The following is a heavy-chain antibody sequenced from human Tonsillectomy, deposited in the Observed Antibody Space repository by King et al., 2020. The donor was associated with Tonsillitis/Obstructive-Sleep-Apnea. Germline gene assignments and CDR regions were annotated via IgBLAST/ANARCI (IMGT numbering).Heavy chain of an antibody. V-gene: IGHV3-23*04. CDR3: AKDPTYEPEFDV. D-gene: IGHD1-14*01. J-gene: IGHJ4*02. CDR1: GFTFRNYA. Sequence: EVQLVESGGRLVPPGGSLRLSCAASGFTFRNYAMNWVRQAPGKGLEWISTIGGAGRDIFYADSVKGRFTISRDNSRNTLYLQMNSLRAEDAAVYFCAKDPTYEPEFDVWGQGTLVTVSA. CDR2: IGGAGRDI.